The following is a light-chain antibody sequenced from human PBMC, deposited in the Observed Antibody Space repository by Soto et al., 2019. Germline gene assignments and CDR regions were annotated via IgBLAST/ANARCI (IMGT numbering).Light chain of an antibody. Sequence: VMTQFPATLPVSPGERATLSCRASQSVSSNLAWYQQKPGQALRILMYGASSRANSSPDRFSGSGSGADFTLSISRLEHEDFSVYYCQQYGSTPPRTFGQGTKVAIK. CDR2: GAS. CDR1: QSVSSN. V-gene: IGKV3-20*01. J-gene: IGKJ1*01. CDR3: QQYGSTPPRT.